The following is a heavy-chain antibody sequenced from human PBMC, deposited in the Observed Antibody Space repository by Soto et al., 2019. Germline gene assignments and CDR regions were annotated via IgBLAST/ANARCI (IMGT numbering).Heavy chain of an antibody. CDR1: GVTFSSYA. CDR2: ISGSGGST. CDR3: AKDARYSSSWYYFDY. V-gene: IGHV3-23*01. Sequence: XGSLRLSCAASGVTFSSYAMSWVRQAPGKGLEWVSAISGSGGSTYYADSVKGRFTISRDNSKNTLYLQMNSLRAEDTAVYYCAKDARYSSSWYYFDYWGQGTLVTVSS. J-gene: IGHJ4*02. D-gene: IGHD6-13*01.